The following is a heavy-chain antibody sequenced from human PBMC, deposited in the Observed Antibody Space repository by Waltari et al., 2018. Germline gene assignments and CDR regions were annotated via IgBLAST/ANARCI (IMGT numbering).Heavy chain of an antibody. J-gene: IGHJ4*02. CDR3: ASFPAARRGIYFDY. D-gene: IGHD6-6*01. Sequence: QVQLVQSGAEVKKPGSSVKVSCKASGGTFSSYATTWVRPAPGQGLEWMGRIIPIFGTANYAQKFQGRVTITADKSTSTAYMELSSLRSEDTAVYYCASFPAARRGIYFDYWGQGTLVTVSS. CDR1: GGTFSSYA. CDR2: IIPIFGTA. V-gene: IGHV1-69*08.